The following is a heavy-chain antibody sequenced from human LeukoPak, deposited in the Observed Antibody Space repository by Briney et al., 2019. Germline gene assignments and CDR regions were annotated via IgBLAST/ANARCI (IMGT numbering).Heavy chain of an antibody. D-gene: IGHD6-19*01. Sequence: PGGSLRLSCAASGFTFSSYSMNWVRQAPGKGLEWVSSISSSSSYIYYADSVKGRFTISRDNAKNSLYLQMNSLRAEDTAVYYCARDRRAVAGPGDYWGQGTLVTVSS. CDR2: ISSSSSYI. CDR3: ARDRRAVAGPGDY. V-gene: IGHV3-21*01. CDR1: GFTFSSYS. J-gene: IGHJ4*02.